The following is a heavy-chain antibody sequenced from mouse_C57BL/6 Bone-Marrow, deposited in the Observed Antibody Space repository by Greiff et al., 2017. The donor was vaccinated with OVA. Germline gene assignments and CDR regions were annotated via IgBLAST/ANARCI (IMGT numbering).Heavy chain of an antibody. CDR3: TRRGSPDY. D-gene: IGHD1-3*01. J-gene: IGHJ2*01. V-gene: IGHV14-4*01. CDR1: GFNIKDDY. CDR2: IDPENGDT. Sequence: EVQLQQSGAELVRPGASVKLSCTASGFNIKDDYMHWVKQRPEQGLEWIGWIDPENGDTEYAAKFQGKATITADTSSNTAYLQLSSLTSEETAVYFCTRRGSPDYWGQGTTLTVSS.